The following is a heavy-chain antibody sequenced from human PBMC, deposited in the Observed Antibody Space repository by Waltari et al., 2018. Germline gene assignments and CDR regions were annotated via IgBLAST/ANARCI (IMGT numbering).Heavy chain of an antibody. CDR2: INPSGGST. CDR3: AIQTGDSFDI. Sequence: QVQVVQSGAEVKKPGASVKLSCKASGNSLIIYYMHWVRQAPGQGLEWMGIINPSGGSTKFAQNFQGRVSVTRDTSTSTVYLDMSSLTSDDTAIYYCAIQTGDSFDIWGQGTMVTVSS. V-gene: IGHV1-46*01. J-gene: IGHJ3*02. CDR1: GNSLIIYY. D-gene: IGHD3-9*01.